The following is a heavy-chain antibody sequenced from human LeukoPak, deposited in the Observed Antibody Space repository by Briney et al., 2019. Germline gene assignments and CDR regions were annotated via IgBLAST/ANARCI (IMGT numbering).Heavy chain of an antibody. J-gene: IGHJ3*02. CDR1: GFTFSSYG. CDR2: ISYDGSNK. V-gene: IGHV3-30*03. D-gene: IGHD6-13*01. Sequence: GGSLRLSCAASGFTFSSYGMHWVRQAPGKGLEWVAVISYDGSNKYYADSVKGRFTISRDNSKNTLYLQMNSLRAEDTAVYYCARVQRQPLVLDAFDIWGQGTMVTVSS. CDR3: ARVQRQPLVLDAFDI.